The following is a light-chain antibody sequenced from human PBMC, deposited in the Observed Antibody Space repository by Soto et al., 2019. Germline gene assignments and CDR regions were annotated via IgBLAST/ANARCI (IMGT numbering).Light chain of an antibody. CDR2: GAS. V-gene: IGKV3-15*01. J-gene: IGKJ4*01. CDR3: QQYSHWPLT. CDR1: QTLYNN. Sequence: EIVMTQSPATLSVSPGERATLSCRASQTLYNNLAWYQQKLGQAPRLLIYGASARATDIPARFSGSGSGTEFTLTISGLQSAVFAIYYCQQYSHWPLTFGGGAPVEIK.